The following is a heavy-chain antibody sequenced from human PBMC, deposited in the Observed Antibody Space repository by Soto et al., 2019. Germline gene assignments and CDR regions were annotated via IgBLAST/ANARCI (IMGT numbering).Heavy chain of an antibody. CDR1: NECVGDHY. CDR2: VHPSGST. J-gene: IGHJ6*02. D-gene: IGHD5-18*01. V-gene: IGHV4-34*01. CDR3: ARGKPSGYRFGPRNFFYYGLAV. Sequence: LSETCSVVNECVGDHYWARIRKKPDKGLEWMGEVHPSGSTDYNPSLKSRLTLSLDTSKNQFSLKVASVTAADTAVYFCARGKPSGYRFGPRNFFYYGLAVWGPGTTVTVSS.